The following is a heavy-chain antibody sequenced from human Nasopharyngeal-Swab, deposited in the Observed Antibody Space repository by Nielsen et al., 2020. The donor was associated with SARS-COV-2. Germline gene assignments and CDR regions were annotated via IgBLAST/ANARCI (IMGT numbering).Heavy chain of an antibody. J-gene: IGHJ6*02. CDR1: GFTFSSYA. CDR2: ISYDGSNK. V-gene: IGHV3-30-3*01. Sequence: SLRLSCAASGFTFSSYAMHWVRQAPGKGLEWVAVISYDGSNKYYADSVKGRFTISRDNSKNTLYLQMNSLRAEDTAVYYCASSLYCSSTSCWFMDVWGQGTTVTVSS. D-gene: IGHD2-2*01. CDR3: ASSLYCSSTSCWFMDV.